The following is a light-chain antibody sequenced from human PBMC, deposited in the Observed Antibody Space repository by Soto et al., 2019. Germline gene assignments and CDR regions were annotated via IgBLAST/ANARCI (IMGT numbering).Light chain of an antibody. CDR1: SSDVGLYNL. Sequence: QSVLTQPASVAGSPGQSITISCTGTSSDVGLYNLVSWYQQHPGKAPKFMIYEVNKRSSGISFRFSGSKSGNTASLTISGLQAEDEADYYCCSYAASGSLLFGRGTKLTVL. V-gene: IGLV2-23*02. CDR2: EVN. J-gene: IGLJ2*01. CDR3: CSYAASGSLL.